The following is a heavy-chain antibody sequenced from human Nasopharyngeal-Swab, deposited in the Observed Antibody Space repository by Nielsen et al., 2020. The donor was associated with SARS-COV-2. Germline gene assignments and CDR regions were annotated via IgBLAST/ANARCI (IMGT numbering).Heavy chain of an antibody. Sequence: GESLKISCAVSGFPFSTSAMSWVRQVPGKGLEWVSAISGRGGTFYADSVQGRFSISRDTSKNTLHLQMNSLIAEDTGIYYCAKDTGFDYWGQGTQVTVSS. J-gene: IGHJ4*02. CDR2: ISGRGGT. CDR1: GFPFSTSA. D-gene: IGHD2-8*02. CDR3: AKDTGFDY. V-gene: IGHV3-23*01.